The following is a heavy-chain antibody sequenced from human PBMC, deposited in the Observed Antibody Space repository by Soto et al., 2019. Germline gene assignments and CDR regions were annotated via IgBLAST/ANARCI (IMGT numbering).Heavy chain of an antibody. CDR2: IYSDGTT. V-gene: IGHV4-4*07. Sequence: SETLSLTCTVSGGSISGYYWSWVRQPAGKGLEWVGRIYSDGTTNYSPSLKSRVTISLDTSMNHFSLRLSSVTAADTAVYYCARGQRFSDWFDPWGQGTLVTVSS. D-gene: IGHD3-3*01. CDR1: GGSISGYY. J-gene: IGHJ5*02. CDR3: ARGQRFSDWFDP.